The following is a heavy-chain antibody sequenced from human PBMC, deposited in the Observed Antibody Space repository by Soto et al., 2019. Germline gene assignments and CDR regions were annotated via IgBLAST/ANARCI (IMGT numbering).Heavy chain of an antibody. CDR1: GFFISSGNY. V-gene: IGHV4-38-2*01. J-gene: IGHJ3*01. Sequence: SGTLSLTCAVSGFFISSGNYWGWIRKPPGKGLEWMGSIFHGGNTYYNPSLKSRVTISVDMSKNQFSLKLNSVTAADTAVYYCARARWYGAFDVWGQGTVVTVSS. CDR2: IFHGGNT. D-gene: IGHD2-15*01. CDR3: ARARWYGAFDV.